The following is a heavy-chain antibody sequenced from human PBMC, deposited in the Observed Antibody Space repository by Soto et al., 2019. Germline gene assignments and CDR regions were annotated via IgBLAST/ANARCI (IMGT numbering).Heavy chain of an antibody. V-gene: IGHV3-23*01. D-gene: IGHD3-22*01. Sequence: GGSLRLSCAASGFTFSSYAMGWVRQAPGKGLGWVSVISTSGGLTYYTDSVKGRFTISRDNSKNTLYLQMNSLRAEDTALYYCAKIHYYDSTGYYRNFDYWGQGTLVTVSS. CDR2: ISTSGGLT. J-gene: IGHJ4*02. CDR1: GFTFSSYA. CDR3: AKIHYYDSTGYYRNFDY.